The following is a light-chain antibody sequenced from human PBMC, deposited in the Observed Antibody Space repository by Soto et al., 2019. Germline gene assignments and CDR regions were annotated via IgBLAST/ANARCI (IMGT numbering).Light chain of an antibody. Sequence: EIVMTQSPATLSLSPGERTTLSCRASQSVSRILAWYQQKPGQAPRLLIYGASTRATGIPVRFSGSGSGTEFTLTISSLQSEDFAVYYCQQYDKWPPTFGQGTKVDI. V-gene: IGKV3-15*01. CDR2: GAS. J-gene: IGKJ1*01. CDR1: QSVSRI. CDR3: QQYDKWPPT.